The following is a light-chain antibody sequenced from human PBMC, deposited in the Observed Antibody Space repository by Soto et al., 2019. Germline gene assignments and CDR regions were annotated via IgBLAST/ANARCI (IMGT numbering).Light chain of an antibody. CDR2: GAS. V-gene: IGKV3-20*01. Sequence: EIVLTQSPGTLSLSPGERATLSCRASQSVSSSYLAWYQQKPGQAPRLLIYGASSRATGIPDRLSGSGSGTDFTLTISRLEPKDFAVFYCQQYGSSPPITSGQGTRLEIK. J-gene: IGKJ5*01. CDR3: QQYGSSPPIT. CDR1: QSVSSSY.